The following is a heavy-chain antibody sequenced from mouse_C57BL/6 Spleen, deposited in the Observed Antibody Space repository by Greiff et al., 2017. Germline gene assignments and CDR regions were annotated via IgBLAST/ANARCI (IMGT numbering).Heavy chain of an antibody. CDR3: ATSYCYGNSYSYFDY. J-gene: IGHJ2*01. CDR2: ISSGSSTI. V-gene: IGHV5-17*01. D-gene: IGHD1-1*01. Sequence: EVKLVESGGGLVKPGGSLKLSCAASGFTFSDYGMHWVRQAPEKGLAWVAYISSGSSTIYYADTVNGRFTISRDNAKNTLFLQMTSLRSEDTAMYYCATSYCYGNSYSYFDYWGQGTTLPVSS. CDR1: GFTFSDYG.